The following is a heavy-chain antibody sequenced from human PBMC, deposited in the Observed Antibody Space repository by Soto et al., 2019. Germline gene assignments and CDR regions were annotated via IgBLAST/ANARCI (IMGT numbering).Heavy chain of an antibody. V-gene: IGHV3-23*01. CDR1: GFSFGSLA. CDR3: AKWTYLDF. J-gene: IGHJ4*02. D-gene: IGHD5-12*01. Sequence: RAALRPSCPTSGFSFGSLALTWVRQAPGQGLEWVATIVGSDAKTHYADSVKGRFSISRDTSRNTVYLQMNNLRADDTAIYYCAKWTYLDFWGQATLATVSS. CDR2: IVGSDAKT.